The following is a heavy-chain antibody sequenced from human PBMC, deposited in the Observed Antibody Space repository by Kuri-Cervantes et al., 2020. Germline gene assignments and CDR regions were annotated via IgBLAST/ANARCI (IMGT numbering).Heavy chain of an antibody. Sequence: GESLKISCAASGFTFSDYYMSWIRQAPGKGLEWVSYISSSSSTIYYADSVKGRFTISRDNAKNSLYLQMNSLRDEDTAVYYCARGVKVRGVIIYYYYGMDVWGQGTTVTVSS. CDR1: GFTFSDYY. D-gene: IGHD3-10*01. CDR2: ISSSSSTI. V-gene: IGHV3-11*04. J-gene: IGHJ6*02. CDR3: ARGVKVRGVIIYYYYGMDV.